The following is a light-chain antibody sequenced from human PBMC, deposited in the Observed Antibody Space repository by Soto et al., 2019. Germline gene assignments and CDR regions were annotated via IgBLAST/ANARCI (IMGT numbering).Light chain of an antibody. Sequence: DRVSVPGGASQDIAGYLAWYQHKPGRAPELLIHAASSLQSGVPSRFSGSGSGTDFTLTINSLQPEDFATYYCQQAYSFPITLAQGTRLEI. CDR1: QDIAGY. CDR2: AAS. V-gene: IGKV1D-12*01. CDR3: QQAYSFPIT. J-gene: IGKJ5*01.